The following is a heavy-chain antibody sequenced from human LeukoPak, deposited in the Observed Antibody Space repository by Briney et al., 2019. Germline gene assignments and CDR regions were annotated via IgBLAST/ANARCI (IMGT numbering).Heavy chain of an antibody. Sequence: SVKVSPKASGYTFTRHYIHLGGQGPGQRRWGVGRINPNSGGTNYAQKFQGRVTMTRDTSISTAYMELSRLRSDDTAVYYCARPYYDYYYGMDVWGQGTTVTVSS. CDR1: GYTFTRHY. CDR3: ARPYYDYYYGMDV. V-gene: IGHV1-2*06. CDR2: INPNSGGT. J-gene: IGHJ6*02.